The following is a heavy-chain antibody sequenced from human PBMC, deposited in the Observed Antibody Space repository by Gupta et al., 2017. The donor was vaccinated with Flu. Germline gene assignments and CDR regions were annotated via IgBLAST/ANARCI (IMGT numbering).Heavy chain of an antibody. Sequence: EVQLLESGGGSAQPGGSPRLSCAASGFTFSGYAMSWVRQSPGKGLEWVSSVKAGSGTTFYADSVKGRFTISRDNSKDTLFLQMDSLRAEDTAIYYCTKGTTQFDSWGQGTLVTVSS. V-gene: IGHV3-23*01. CDR3: TKGTTQFDS. D-gene: IGHD1-1*01. CDR2: VKAGSGTT. J-gene: IGHJ4*02. CDR1: GFTFSGYA.